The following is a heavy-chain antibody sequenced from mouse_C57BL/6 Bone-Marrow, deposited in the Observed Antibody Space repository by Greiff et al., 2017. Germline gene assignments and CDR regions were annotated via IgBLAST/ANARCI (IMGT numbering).Heavy chain of an antibody. Sequence: QVQLQQSGAELAKPGASVKLSCKASGYTFTSYWMHWVKQRPGQGLEWIGYINPSSGYTKYNQKFKDKATLTADKSSSTAYMQLSSRTYEDSAVYYCARGEDYYGSSYGGAWFAYWGQGTLVTVSA. CDR1: GYTFTSYW. V-gene: IGHV1-7*01. J-gene: IGHJ3*01. D-gene: IGHD1-1*01. CDR2: INPSSGYT. CDR3: ARGEDYYGSSYGGAWFAY.